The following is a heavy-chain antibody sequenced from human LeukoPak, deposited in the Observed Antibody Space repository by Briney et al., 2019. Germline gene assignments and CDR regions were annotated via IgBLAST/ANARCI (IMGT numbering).Heavy chain of an antibody. CDR3: ARGEYCSGGSCYPAAFDI. J-gene: IGHJ3*02. Sequence: GGSLRLSCAASGFTFSSYWMHWVRQAPGKGLVWVSRIYSDGSSTNYADSVKGRFTISRDNAKNTLYLQMNSLRAEDTAVYYCARGEYCSGGSCYPAAFDIWGQGTMVTVSS. V-gene: IGHV3-74*01. D-gene: IGHD2-15*01. CDR2: IYSDGSST. CDR1: GFTFSSYW.